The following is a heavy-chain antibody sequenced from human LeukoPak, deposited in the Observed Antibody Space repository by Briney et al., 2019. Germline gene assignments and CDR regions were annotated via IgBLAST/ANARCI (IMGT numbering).Heavy chain of an antibody. CDR2: NIPIFGTA. CDR1: GGTFSSYA. J-gene: IGHJ4*02. CDR3: ARARGFYAYDFWSGYRLDY. Sequence: GASVKVSCKASGGTFSSYAISWVRQAPGQGLEWMGGNIPIFGTANYAQKFQGRVTITTDESTSTAYMELGSLRSEDTAVYYCARARGFYAYDFWSGYRLDYWGQGTLVTVSS. D-gene: IGHD3-3*01. V-gene: IGHV1-69*05.